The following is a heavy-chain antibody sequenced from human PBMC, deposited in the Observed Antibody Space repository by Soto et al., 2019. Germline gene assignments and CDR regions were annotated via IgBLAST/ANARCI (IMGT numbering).Heavy chain of an antibody. CDR3: ASNPQWRTTYGMDV. Sequence: QVQLVQSGAEVKKPGSSVKVSCKASGGTFSSYTISWVRQAPGQGLEWMGRIIPILGIANYAHKFQGRVTITADKSTSTAYMELSSLRSEDTAVYYCASNPQWRTTYGMDVWGQGTTVTVSS. V-gene: IGHV1-69*02. CDR1: GGTFSSYT. CDR2: IIPILGIA. J-gene: IGHJ6*02. D-gene: IGHD4-17*01.